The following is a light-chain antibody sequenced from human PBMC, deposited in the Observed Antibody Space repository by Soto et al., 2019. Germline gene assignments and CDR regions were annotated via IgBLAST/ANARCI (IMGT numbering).Light chain of an antibody. CDR2: AAS. CDR3: QQSDSTRRVT. J-gene: IGKJ5*01. V-gene: IGKV1-39*01. CDR1: QDISNL. Sequence: DIQLNQPPVCLSRSVGNRLAITCLASQDISNLLAWYQQKPGKAPKLLIYAASTLQSGVQSRFSGSGSGTHFTLTISRLQPEDFAAYYYQQSDSTRRVTFGQGTLLDIK.